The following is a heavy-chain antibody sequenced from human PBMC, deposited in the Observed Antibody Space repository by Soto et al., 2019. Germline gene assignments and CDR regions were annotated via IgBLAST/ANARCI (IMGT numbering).Heavy chain of an antibody. CDR1: GFTFSSYS. D-gene: IGHD1-7*01. CDR3: AVGEETGTPYCGD. Sequence: EVQLLESGGGLVKPGGSLRLSCTASGFTFSSYSMNWVRRAPGKGLEWVSSISSSSSFIYSAGSVKGRFTLSRDNAKNSLYLQMNSLRAEDTAVYYCAVGEETGTPYCGDWGEGTLVTVSS. CDR2: ISSSSSFI. J-gene: IGHJ4*02. V-gene: IGHV3-21*01.